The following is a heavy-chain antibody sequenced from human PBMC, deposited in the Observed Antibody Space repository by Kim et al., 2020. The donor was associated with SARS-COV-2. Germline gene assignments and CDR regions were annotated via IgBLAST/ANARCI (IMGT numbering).Heavy chain of an antibody. CDR2: ITSSSTTI. Sequence: GGSMRLSCGASGFTFGSYGMNWVRQAQGKGLEWVSYITSSSTTIFYADSGKGRFTMSRDNAKNSLYRQMTSLRDEETAVSYCARDFTGVSGSYSEGM. V-gene: IGHV3-48*02. CDR1: GFTFGSYG. D-gene: IGHD3-10*01. CDR3: ARDFTGVSGSYSEGM. J-gene: IGHJ6*01.